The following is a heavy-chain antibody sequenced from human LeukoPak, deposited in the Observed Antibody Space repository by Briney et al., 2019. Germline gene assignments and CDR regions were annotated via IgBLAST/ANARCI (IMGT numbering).Heavy chain of an antibody. Sequence: GGSLRLSCAASGFTFSSYGLNWVRQAPGKGLEWVSTISSGGHIYYEDSVKGRFTISRDNAKNSLYLQMNSLRAEDTAGYYCARDQDGGKYYYESSGYSHWGQGILVTVSS. CDR2: ISSGGHI. J-gene: IGHJ4*02. V-gene: IGHV3-21*01. D-gene: IGHD3-22*01. CDR3: ARDQDGGKYYYESSGYSH. CDR1: GFTFSSYG.